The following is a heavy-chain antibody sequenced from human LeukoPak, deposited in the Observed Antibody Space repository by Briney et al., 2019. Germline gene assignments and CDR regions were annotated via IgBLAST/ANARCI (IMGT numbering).Heavy chain of an antibody. Sequence: PGGSLRLSCAASGFTFSSYGMHWVRQAPGKGLEWVAVISYDGSNKYYADSVKGRFTISRDNSKNTLYLQMNSLRAEDTAVYYCAKVVKQQLVHYFDYWGQGTLVTVSS. V-gene: IGHV3-30*18. J-gene: IGHJ4*02. CDR1: GFTFSSYG. CDR3: AKVVKQQLVHYFDY. D-gene: IGHD6-13*01. CDR2: ISYDGSNK.